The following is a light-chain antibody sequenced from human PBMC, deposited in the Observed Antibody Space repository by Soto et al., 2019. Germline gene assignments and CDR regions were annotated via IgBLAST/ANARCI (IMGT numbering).Light chain of an antibody. CDR1: QDIRKY. V-gene: IGKV1-33*01. J-gene: IGKJ3*01. CDR2: GAS. CDR3: QHYDNLPPFT. Sequence: DIQMTQSPSSLSASIGDRVTITCQASQDIRKYLNWYQQKPGRAPKLLIYGASNLETGVPSRFNGSGYGTDFIFTISSLQPEDIATYYCQHYDNLPPFTFGPGTKVDIK.